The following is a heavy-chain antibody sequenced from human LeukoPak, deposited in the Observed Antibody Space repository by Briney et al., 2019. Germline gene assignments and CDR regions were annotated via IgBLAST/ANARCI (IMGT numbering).Heavy chain of an antibody. Sequence: GGSLRLSCAASGIIFSSDAMTWVRQAPGKGLEWVSSINGGTTLYAASVEGRFTISRDSSKNTLFLQMNSLRAEDTAVYYCAKAARGDSTDYWGQGTLVTVSS. CDR1: GIIFSSDA. D-gene: IGHD4-17*01. J-gene: IGHJ4*02. V-gene: IGHV3-23*01. CDR2: INGGTT. CDR3: AKAARGDSTDY.